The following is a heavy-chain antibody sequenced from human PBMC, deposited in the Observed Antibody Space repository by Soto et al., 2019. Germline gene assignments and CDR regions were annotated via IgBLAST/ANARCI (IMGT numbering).Heavy chain of an antibody. D-gene: IGHD1-26*01. V-gene: IGHV1-69*01. CDR2: IIPIFGTA. Sequence: QVQLVQSGAEVKKPGSSVKVSCKASGGTFSSYAISWVRQAPGQGLEWMGGIIPIFGTANYAQKFQGRVTITADESTSTAYMERSSLRSEDTAVYYCARELVGGRGSFKFDYWGQGTLVTVSS. J-gene: IGHJ4*02. CDR1: GGTFSSYA. CDR3: ARELVGGRGSFKFDY.